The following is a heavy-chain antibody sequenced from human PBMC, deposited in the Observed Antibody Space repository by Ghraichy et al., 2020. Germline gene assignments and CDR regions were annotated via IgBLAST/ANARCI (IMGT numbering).Heavy chain of an antibody. V-gene: IGHV4-34*01. D-gene: IGHD1-14*01. CDR2: INHSGST. CDR3: ARGRNY. CDR1: GGSFSGYY. Sequence: SETLSLTCAVYGGSFSGYYWSWIRQPPGKGLEWIGEINHSGSTNYNPSLKSRVTISVDTSKNQFSLKLSSVTAADTAVYYCARGRNYWGQGTLVTVSS. J-gene: IGHJ4*02.